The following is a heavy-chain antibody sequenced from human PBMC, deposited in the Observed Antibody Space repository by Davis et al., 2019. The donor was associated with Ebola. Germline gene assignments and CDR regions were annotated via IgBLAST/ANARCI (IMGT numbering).Heavy chain of an antibody. CDR2: FSGSGGDT. D-gene: IGHD6-6*01. CDR3: ARDGSYSSSSGDY. CDR1: GFTFSSYN. J-gene: IGHJ4*02. V-gene: IGHV3-21*01. Sequence: PGGSLRLSCAASGFTFSSYNMNWVRQAPGKGLEWVSSFSGSGGDTYYADSVRGRFTISRDNAKNSLYLQMNSLRAEDTAVYYCARDGSYSSSSGDYWGQGTLVTVSS.